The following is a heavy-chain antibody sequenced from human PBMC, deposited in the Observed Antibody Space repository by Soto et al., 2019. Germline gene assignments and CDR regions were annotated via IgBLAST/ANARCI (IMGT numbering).Heavy chain of an antibody. CDR2: IYHSGST. CDR3: ARYCSSTSCSRGVFDY. D-gene: IGHD2-2*01. J-gene: IGHJ4*02. CDR1: GGSISSGGYS. V-gene: IGHV4-30-2*01. Sequence: PSETLSLTCAVSGGSISSGGYSWSWIRQPPGKGLEWIGYIYHSGSTYYNPSLKSRVTISVDRSKNQFSLKLSSVTAADTAVYYCARYCSSTSCSRGVFDYWGQGTLVTVSS.